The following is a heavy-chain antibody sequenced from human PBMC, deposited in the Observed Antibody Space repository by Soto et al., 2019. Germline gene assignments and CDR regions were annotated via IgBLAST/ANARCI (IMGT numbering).Heavy chain of an antibody. CDR3: ARELRGTPRYVVGYFDY. J-gene: IGHJ4*02. D-gene: IGHD3-10*01. CDR2: IIPIFGTA. CDR1: GGTFSSYA. V-gene: IGHV1-69*13. Sequence: GASVKVSCKASGGTFSSYAIRWVRQAPGQGLEWMGGIIPIFGTANYAQKFQGRVTITADESTSTAYMELSSLPSEDTAVYYCARELRGTPRYVVGYFDYWGQGTLVTVSS.